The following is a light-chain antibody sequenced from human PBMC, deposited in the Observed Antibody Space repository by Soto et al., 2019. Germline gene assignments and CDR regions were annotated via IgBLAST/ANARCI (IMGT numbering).Light chain of an antibody. Sequence: QSVLTQPPSVSGAPGQRVTISCTGSSSNIGAGYDVHWYQQLPGTAPKILIYGNSNRPSGVPDRFSGSKSGTSASLAITGLQAETEDDYYCQSYDSSLSVVFGGGTKLTVL. CDR2: GNS. J-gene: IGLJ2*01. CDR3: QSYDSSLSVV. V-gene: IGLV1-40*01. CDR1: SSNIGAGYD.